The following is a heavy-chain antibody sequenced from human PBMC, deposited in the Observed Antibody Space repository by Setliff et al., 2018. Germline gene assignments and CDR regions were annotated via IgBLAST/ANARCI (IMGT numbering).Heavy chain of an antibody. CDR2: ISGSAGSI. D-gene: IGHD3-10*01. CDR3: ARPGRSNYWDSFDY. J-gene: IGHJ4*02. CDR1: GFTFSDYA. V-gene: IGHV3-23*01. Sequence: GGSLRLSCAASGFTFSDYAMSWVRQAPGKGLEWVSTISGSAGSIHLADSVKGRFTISRDNAKNSLYLQMNSLRADDTAVYYCARPGRSNYWDSFDYWGQGILVTVSS.